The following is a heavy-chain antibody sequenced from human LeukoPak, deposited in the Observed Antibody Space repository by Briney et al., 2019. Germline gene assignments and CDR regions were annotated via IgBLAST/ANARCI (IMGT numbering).Heavy chain of an antibody. CDR1: GFTFSSYS. CDR2: ISSSSSYI. V-gene: IGHV3-21*01. CDR3: ARDAYSAVAGTIDY. D-gene: IGHD6-19*01. Sequence: GGSLRLSCAASGFTFSSYSMNWVRQAPGKGLEWVSSISSSSSYIYYADSVKGRFTISRDNAKNSLYLQMNSLRAEDTAVYYCARDAYSAVAGTIDYWGQGTLVTVPS. J-gene: IGHJ4*02.